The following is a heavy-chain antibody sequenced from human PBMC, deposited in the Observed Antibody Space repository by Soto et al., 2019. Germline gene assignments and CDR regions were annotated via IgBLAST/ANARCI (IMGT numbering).Heavy chain of an antibody. J-gene: IGHJ5*02. CDR2: ISSTTNYI. V-gene: IGHV3-21*01. Sequence: PGGSLRLSCAASGFTFTRYSMNWVRQAPGKGLEWVSSISSTTNYIYYADSMKGRFTVSRDNAKNSVYLEMNSLTAADTAIYYCATRITVFGLLIPPFDPWGQGTQVTVSS. CDR1: GFTFTRYS. D-gene: IGHD3-3*01. CDR3: ATRITVFGLLIPPFDP.